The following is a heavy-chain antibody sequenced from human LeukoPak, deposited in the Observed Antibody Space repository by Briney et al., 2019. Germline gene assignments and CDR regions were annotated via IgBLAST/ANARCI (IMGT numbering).Heavy chain of an antibody. CDR2: IIPIFGTA. J-gene: IGHJ6*02. CDR1: GGTFSSYA. Sequence: SVKVSCKASGGTFSSYAISWVRQAPGQGLEWMGGIIPIFGTANYAQKFQGRVTITADESTSTGYMELSSLRSEDTAVYYCARARNRNYYFHGVDVWGQGTTVTVSS. D-gene: IGHD4-11*01. CDR3: ARARNRNYYFHGVDV. V-gene: IGHV1-69*13.